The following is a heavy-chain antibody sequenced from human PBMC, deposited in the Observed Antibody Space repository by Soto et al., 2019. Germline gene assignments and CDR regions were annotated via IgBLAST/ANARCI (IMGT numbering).Heavy chain of an antibody. V-gene: IGHV1-2*04. CDR3: ARDLLTGSGDGMDV. D-gene: IGHD1-20*01. CDR1: GYTFTGYY. Sequence: QVQLVQSGAEVKKPGASVKVSCKASGYTFTGYYMHWVRQAPGQGLEWMGWINPNSGGTNYAQKCQGWVTMTRDTSISTAYMELSRLRSDDTAVYYCARDLLTGSGDGMDVWGQGTTVTVSS. CDR2: INPNSGGT. J-gene: IGHJ6*02.